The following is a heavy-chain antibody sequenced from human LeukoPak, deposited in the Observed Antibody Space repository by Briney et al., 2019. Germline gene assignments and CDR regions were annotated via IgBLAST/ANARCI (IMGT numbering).Heavy chain of an antibody. CDR2: ISYDGSNK. CDR3: AGGITGSNSVY. Sequence: GGSLRLSCAASGFTFSRYGMHWVRQAPGKGLGWAAVISYDGSNKYYADSVKGRFTISRDNSKNTLYLQMNSLRAEDTAVYHCAGGITGSNSVYWGQGTLVTVSS. D-gene: IGHD1-20*01. V-gene: IGHV3-30*03. J-gene: IGHJ4*02. CDR1: GFTFSRYG.